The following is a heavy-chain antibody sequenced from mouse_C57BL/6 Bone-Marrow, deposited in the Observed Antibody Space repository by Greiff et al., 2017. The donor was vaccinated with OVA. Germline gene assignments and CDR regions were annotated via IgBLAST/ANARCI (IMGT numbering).Heavy chain of an antibody. CDR2: INSDGGST. V-gene: IGHV5-2*01. CDR1: EYEFPSHD. D-gene: IGHD2-4*01. Sequence: DVMLVESGGGLVQPGESLKLSCESNEYEFPSHDMSWVRKTPEKRLELVAAINSDGGSTYYPDTMERRFIISRDNTKKTLYLQMSSLRSEDTALYYCARQGDYLAWFAYWGQGTLVTVSA. J-gene: IGHJ3*01. CDR3: ARQGDYLAWFAY.